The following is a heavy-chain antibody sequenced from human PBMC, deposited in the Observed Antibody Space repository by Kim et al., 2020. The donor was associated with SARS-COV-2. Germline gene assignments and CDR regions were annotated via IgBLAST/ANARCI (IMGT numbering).Heavy chain of an antibody. CDR2: ISYDGSNK. CDR3: AKEIYGGYVFRVYYYGR. Sequence: GGSLRLSCAVSGFTLSSYCMHWVRQAPGKGLEWVAVISYDGSNKYDAYFVKRLLIISRDNSKNTLLLLITRLTAEDTAVYYCAKEIYGGYVFRVYYYGR. V-gene: IGHV3-30*18. CDR1: GFTLSSYC. D-gene: IGHD4-17*01. J-gene: IGHJ6*01.